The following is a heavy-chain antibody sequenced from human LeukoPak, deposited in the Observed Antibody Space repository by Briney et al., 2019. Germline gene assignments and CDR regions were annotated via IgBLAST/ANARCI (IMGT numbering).Heavy chain of an antibody. CDR3: PQIAVAATGDY. D-gene: IGHD6-19*01. Sequence: PSQTLSLTCTVSGGSISSGSYYWSWIRQPAGKGLEWIGRIYTSGSTNYNPSLKSRVTISVDTSKNQFSLKLSSVTAADTAVYYCPQIAVAATGDYWGQGTLVTVSS. J-gene: IGHJ4*02. V-gene: IGHV4-61*02. CDR2: IYTSGST. CDR1: GGSISSGSYY.